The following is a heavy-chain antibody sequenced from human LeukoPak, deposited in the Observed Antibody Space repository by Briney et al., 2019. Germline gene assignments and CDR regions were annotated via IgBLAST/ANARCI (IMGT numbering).Heavy chain of an antibody. CDR1: EFTFNNYA. J-gene: IGHJ6*03. CDR3: ATHGSAHYYMDV. CDR2: ISGSGSGT. V-gene: IGHV3-23*01. D-gene: IGHD2-2*03. Sequence: GGSLRLSCAASEFTFNNYAMSWVRQAPGKGLEWVSGISGSGSGTYYADSVKGRFTISRDNSKNTLYLQMNSLRAEDTAVYYCATHGSAHYYMDVWGKGTTVTISS.